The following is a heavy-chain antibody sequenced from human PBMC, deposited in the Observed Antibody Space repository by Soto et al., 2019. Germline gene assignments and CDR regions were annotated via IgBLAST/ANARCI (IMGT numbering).Heavy chain of an antibody. D-gene: IGHD2-2*01. V-gene: IGHV4-61*01. J-gene: IGHJ4*02. CDR2: IYYSGST. CDR1: GGSVSSGNYY. CDR3: ARARKSSYANTGPYYFEN. Sequence: PSETLSLTCTVSGGSVSSGNYYWNWIRQPPGNELEWIAYIYYSGSTNYNPSLKSRVTISVDTSKNQFSLKLTSVTAADTAVYYSARARKSSYANTGPYYFENWGQGTLVTVSS.